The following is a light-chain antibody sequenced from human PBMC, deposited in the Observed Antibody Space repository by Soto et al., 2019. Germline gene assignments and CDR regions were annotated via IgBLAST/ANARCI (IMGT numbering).Light chain of an antibody. CDR2: EAN. Sequence: QSALTQPASVSGSPGQSITISCTGTSSDVGSYNLVSWYQQHPGKAPKLIIFEANKRPSGVSNRFSGSKSGNTASLTISGLQAEDEADYYCCSYARSSTVVFGGGTKLTVL. V-gene: IGLV2-23*01. J-gene: IGLJ2*01. CDR3: CSYARSSTVV. CDR1: SSDVGSYNL.